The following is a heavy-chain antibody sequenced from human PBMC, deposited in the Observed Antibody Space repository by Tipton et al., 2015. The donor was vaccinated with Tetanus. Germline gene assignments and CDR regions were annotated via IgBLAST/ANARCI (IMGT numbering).Heavy chain of an antibody. V-gene: IGHV4-39*01. CDR2: IYYRGST. J-gene: IGHJ1*01. CDR1: GGSISSFNYY. CDR3: ARLIVGATTSEYFQH. D-gene: IGHD1-26*01. Sequence: LSLTCTVSGGSISSFNYYWGWIRQPPGKGLEWIGSIYYRGSTYYNPPLKSRVTISVDTSKNQFSLKLSSVTAADTAVYYCARLIVGATTSEYFQHWGQGTLVTVSS.